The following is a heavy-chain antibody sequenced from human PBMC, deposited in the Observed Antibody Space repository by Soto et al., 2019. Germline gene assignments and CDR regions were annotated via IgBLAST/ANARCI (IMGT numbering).Heavy chain of an antibody. Sequence: ASVKVSCKASGYTFTSYGISWVRQAPGQGLEWMGWISAYNGNTNYAQKLQGRVTMTTDTSTSTAYMELRSLRSDDTAVYYCARYRYSSGWCYFDYWDQGTLVTVYS. J-gene: IGHJ4*02. CDR3: ARYRYSSGWCYFDY. V-gene: IGHV1-18*01. CDR1: GYTFTSYG. CDR2: ISAYNGNT. D-gene: IGHD6-19*01.